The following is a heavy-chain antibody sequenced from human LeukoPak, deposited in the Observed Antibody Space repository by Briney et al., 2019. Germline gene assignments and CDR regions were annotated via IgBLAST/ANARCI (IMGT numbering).Heavy chain of an antibody. D-gene: IGHD5-18*01. CDR3: VRGVQLVDTAMVLDV. Sequence: QPGRSLRLSCVASEFPFCSYAMHWVRKAPGKGMEWVAVISYDGSKKSYADSVKGRFTMSRDNSKDTLYLQMNSLRSEDTAVYYCVRGVQLVDTAMVLDVWGQGTTVTVSS. J-gene: IGHJ6*02. CDR2: ISYDGSKK. CDR1: EFPFCSYA. V-gene: IGHV3-30*03.